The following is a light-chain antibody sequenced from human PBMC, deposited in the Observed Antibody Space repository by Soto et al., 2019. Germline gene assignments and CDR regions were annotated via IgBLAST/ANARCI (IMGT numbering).Light chain of an antibody. CDR3: QQYNNWPRT. CDR1: QSVSSS. CDR2: AAS. Sequence: EIVMTQSPATLSVSPGERATLSCRASQSVSSSLAWYQQKPGQAPRLLIYAASTRATGIPARFSGSGSGTEFTLTISSLQPEDFAVYYCQQYNNWPRTFGQGTKVEIK. V-gene: IGKV3-15*01. J-gene: IGKJ1*01.